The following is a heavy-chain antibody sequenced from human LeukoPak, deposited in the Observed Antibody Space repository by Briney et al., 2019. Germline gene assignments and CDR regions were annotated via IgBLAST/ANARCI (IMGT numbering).Heavy chain of an antibody. D-gene: IGHD6-13*01. J-gene: IGHJ6*03. CDR2: IYYSGST. CDR3: ARLSFLSESGYSSSWSYYYYYYMDV. Sequence: SETLSLTCTVSGGSISSYYWSWIRQPPGKGLEWTGYIYYSGSTNYNPSLKSRVTISVDTSKNQFSLKLSSVTAADTAVYYCARLSFLSESGYSSSWSYYYYYYMDVWGKGTTVTVSS. CDR1: GGSISSYY. V-gene: IGHV4-59*01.